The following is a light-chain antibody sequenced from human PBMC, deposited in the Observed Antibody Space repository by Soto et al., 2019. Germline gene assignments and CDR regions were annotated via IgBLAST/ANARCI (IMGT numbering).Light chain of an antibody. CDR2: EVN. Sequence: QSALTQPASVSGSPGQSTTISCPGTRSDIGSYNYVSWYQQHPGRAPRLMIYEVNNRPSGVSNRFSGSKSGNTASLTISGLQAEDEADYYCSSYTTSTTYVFGPGTKLTVL. J-gene: IGLJ1*01. CDR3: SSYTTSTTYV. CDR1: RSDIGSYNY. V-gene: IGLV2-14*01.